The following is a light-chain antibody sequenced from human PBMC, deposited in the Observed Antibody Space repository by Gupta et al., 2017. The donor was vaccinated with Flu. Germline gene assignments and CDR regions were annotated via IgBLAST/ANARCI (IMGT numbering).Light chain of an antibody. J-gene: IGKJ4*01. CDR3: QQYYSTPLT. CDR1: QSVLYSSNNKNY. Sequence: DIVMTQSPDSLAVSLCERATINCKSSQSVLYSSNNKNYLAWFLQKPGQPPKLLIYWASTRESGVPDRFSGSGSGTDFTLTISSLQAEDVAVYYCQQYYSTPLTFGGGTKVEIK. V-gene: IGKV4-1*01. CDR2: WAS.